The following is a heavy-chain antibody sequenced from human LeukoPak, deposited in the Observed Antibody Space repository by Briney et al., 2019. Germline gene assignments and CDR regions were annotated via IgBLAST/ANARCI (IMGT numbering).Heavy chain of an antibody. CDR2: IGVGGTT. V-gene: IGHV3-23*01. CDR1: GFTFSSYG. CDR3: AKRGVVIRVILVGFHKEAYYFDS. D-gene: IGHD3-22*01. Sequence: GGSLRLSCAASGFTFSSYGMNWVRQAPGKGLEWVSGIGVGGTTYYADSVKGRFTISRDTSKSTLSLQMNSLRPEDTAVYFCAKRGVVIRVILVGFHKEAYYFDSWGQGALVTVSS. J-gene: IGHJ4*02.